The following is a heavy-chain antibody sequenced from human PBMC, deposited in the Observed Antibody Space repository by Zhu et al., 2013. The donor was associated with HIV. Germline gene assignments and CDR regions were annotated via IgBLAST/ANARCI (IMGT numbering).Heavy chain of an antibody. J-gene: IGHJ4*02. V-gene: IGHV1-2*02. Sequence: VQSGAEVKMPGASVEGLLVRPLATPSPTTIYDWVRQAPGQGLEWMGWINTNSGGTNYAQKFQGRVTMTRDTSISTAYMELSRLRSDDTAVYYCARDVGVVTYYFDYWGQGTLVTVSS. CDR1: ATPSPTT. CDR2: INTNSGGT. CDR3: ARDVGVVTYYFDY. D-gene: IGHD3-3*01.